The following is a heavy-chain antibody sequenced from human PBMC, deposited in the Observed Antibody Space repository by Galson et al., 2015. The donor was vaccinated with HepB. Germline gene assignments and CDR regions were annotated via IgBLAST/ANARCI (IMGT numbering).Heavy chain of an antibody. D-gene: IGHD6-19*01. J-gene: IGHJ6*02. CDR3: TRRPVAGYYYYGMDV. CDR2: IRSKANSYAT. Sequence: SLRLSCEASGFTFSGSAMHWVRQASGKGLEWVGRIRSKANSYATAYAASVKGRFTISRDDSKNTAYLQMNSLKTEDTAVYYCTRRPVAGYYYYGMDVWGQGTTVTVSS. V-gene: IGHV3-73*01. CDR1: GFTFSGSA.